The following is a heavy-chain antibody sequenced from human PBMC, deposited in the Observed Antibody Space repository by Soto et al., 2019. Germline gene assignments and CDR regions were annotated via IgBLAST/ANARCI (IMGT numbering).Heavy chain of an antibody. CDR1: GFTFSSYG. CDR2: IWYDGSNK. J-gene: IGHJ1*01. CDR3: AREGLSYCGGDCYSRYFQH. Sequence: QVQLVESRGGVVQPGRSLRLSCAASGFTFSSYGMHWVRQAPGKGLEWVAVIWYDGSNKYYADSVKGRFTISRDNSKNALYLQMNSRRAEDTAVYYCAREGLSYCGGDCYSRYFQHWGQGSLVTVSS. D-gene: IGHD2-21*02. V-gene: IGHV3-33*01.